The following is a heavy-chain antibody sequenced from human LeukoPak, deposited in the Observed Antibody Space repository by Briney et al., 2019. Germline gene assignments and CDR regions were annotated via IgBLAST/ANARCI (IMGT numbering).Heavy chain of an antibody. CDR3: ARGSSTVTTASYHYGMDV. Sequence: SETLSLTCTVSGGSISSYYWSWIRQPPGKGLEWIGYICYSGSTNYNPSLKSRVTISVATSKNQFSLQLSSVTAADTAVYYCARGSSTVTTASYHYGMDVWGQGTTVTVSS. CDR2: ICYSGST. CDR1: GGSISSYY. J-gene: IGHJ6*02. D-gene: IGHD4-11*01. V-gene: IGHV4-59*01.